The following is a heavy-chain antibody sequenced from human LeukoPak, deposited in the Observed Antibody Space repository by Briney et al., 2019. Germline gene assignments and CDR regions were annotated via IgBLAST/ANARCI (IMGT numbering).Heavy chain of an antibody. D-gene: IGHD3-3*01. J-gene: IGHJ5*02. CDR3: AREGPYYDFWSGYHNWFDP. Sequence: PSETLSLTCAVSGGSISSGAYWGSVRQPPGEGLEWIGTIYHSGGTYYNPSLKSPVTISIDTSKNQFSLKLSSVPAADTAVYYCAREGPYYDFWSGYHNWFDPWGQGTLVTVSS. CDR2: IYHSGGT. CDR1: GGSISSGAY. V-gene: IGHV4-38-2*02.